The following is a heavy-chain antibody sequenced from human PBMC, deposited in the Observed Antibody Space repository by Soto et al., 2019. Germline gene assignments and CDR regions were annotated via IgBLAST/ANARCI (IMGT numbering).Heavy chain of an antibody. CDR1: GGSISTGGYS. J-gene: IGHJ6*02. CDR2: IYHSGST. V-gene: IGHV4-30-2*01. CDR3: ARGHYRYAMDV. Sequence: KASETLSLTCDVSGGSISTGGYSWNGIRQPPGKGLEWVGYIYHSGSTYDNPSLKSRVTMSVNRSKNQFSLNLTSVTAADTAVYFCARGHYRYAMDVWGQGTTVTVSS.